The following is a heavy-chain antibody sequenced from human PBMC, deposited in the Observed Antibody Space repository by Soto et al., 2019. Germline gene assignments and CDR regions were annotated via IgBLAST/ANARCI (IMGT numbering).Heavy chain of an antibody. D-gene: IGHD5-18*01. CDR1: GGSFSGYY. Sequence: QVQLQQWGAGLLKPSETLSLTCAVSGGSFSGYYWSWIRQPPGKGLEWIGEINHSGSTNYNPSLKSRVTISVDTSKNQFSLKLSSVTAADTAVYYCARAATQLWLPGDYWGQGTLVTVSS. J-gene: IGHJ4*02. CDR2: INHSGST. CDR3: ARAATQLWLPGDY. V-gene: IGHV4-34*01.